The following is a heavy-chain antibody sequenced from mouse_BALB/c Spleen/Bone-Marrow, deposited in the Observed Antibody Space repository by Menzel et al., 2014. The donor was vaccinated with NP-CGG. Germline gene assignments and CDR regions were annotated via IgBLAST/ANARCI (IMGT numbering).Heavy chain of an antibody. CDR1: GFTFSSYY. CDR3: ARHGGNYAMDY. V-gene: IGHV5-6-2*01. CDR2: ITSNGGST. J-gene: IGHJ4*01. Sequence: EVQLVESGGGLVKLGGSLKLSCAASGFTFSSYYMSWVRQTPEKRLELVAAITSNGGSTYYPDTVKGRFTISRDNAKNTLYLQMSSLKSEDTALCYCARHGGNYAMDYWGQGTSVTVSS.